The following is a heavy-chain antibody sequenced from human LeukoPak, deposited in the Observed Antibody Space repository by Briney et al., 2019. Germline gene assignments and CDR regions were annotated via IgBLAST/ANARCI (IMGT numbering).Heavy chain of an antibody. CDR2: ISRSNIYK. J-gene: IGHJ4*02. Sequence: GSLRLSCAASGFTFSSYTMNWVRLAPGKGLEWVSSISRSNIYKYYADSVKGRFTISRDNAKNSLYLQMNSLRAEDTAVYYCANSRYDSSGYYGIIGYWGQGTLVTVSS. CDR3: ANSRYDSSGYYGIIGY. D-gene: IGHD3-22*01. V-gene: IGHV3-21*01. CDR1: GFTFSSYT.